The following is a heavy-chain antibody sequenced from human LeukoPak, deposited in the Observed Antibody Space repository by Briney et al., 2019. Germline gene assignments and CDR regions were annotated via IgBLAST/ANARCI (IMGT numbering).Heavy chain of an antibody. CDR3: AREGARWEPSFSAFDI. D-gene: IGHD1-26*01. CDR2: IYYSGST. V-gene: IGHV4-59*01. CDR1: GGSISDY. J-gene: IGHJ3*02. Sequence: PSGTLSLTCTVSGGSISDYWSWIRQPPGKGLEWIGYIYYSGSTSYNPSLKSRVTISVDTSKNQFSLKLSSVTAADTAVYYCAREGARWEPSFSAFDIWGQGTMVTVSS.